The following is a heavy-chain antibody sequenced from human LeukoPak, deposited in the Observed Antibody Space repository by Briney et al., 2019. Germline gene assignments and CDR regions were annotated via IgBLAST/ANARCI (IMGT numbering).Heavy chain of an antibody. D-gene: IGHD4-23*01. CDR3: ARQPPGGPLDY. CDR2: IHTSGST. V-gene: IGHV4-61*02. J-gene: IGHJ4*02. Sequence: PSETLSLTCAVSGGPINSGSSYWSWIRQPAGKGLEWIGRIHTSGSTTYNPSLMSRVTISVDTSNNQFSLQLSSVTAADTAVYYCARQPPGGPLDYWGQGTLVTVSS. CDR1: GGPINSGSSY.